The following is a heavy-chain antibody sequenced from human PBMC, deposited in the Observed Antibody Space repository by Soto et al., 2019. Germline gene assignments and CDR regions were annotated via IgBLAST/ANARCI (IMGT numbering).Heavy chain of an antibody. CDR2: ISSNGGRT. Sequence: GGSLRLSCAASGFTFSVYAMSWVRQAPGKGLEWVSAISSNGGRTFCADSLRGRFTISRDNSKSALYLQMNNLRAEDTAIYYCAKYSELPYEAYLKQWGQGTLFTVSS. CDR1: GFTFSVYA. V-gene: IGHV3-23*01. D-gene: IGHD1-7*01. J-gene: IGHJ1*01. CDR3: AKYSELPYEAYLKQ.